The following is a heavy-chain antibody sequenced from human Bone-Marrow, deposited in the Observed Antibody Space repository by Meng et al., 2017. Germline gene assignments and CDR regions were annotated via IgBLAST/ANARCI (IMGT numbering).Heavy chain of an antibody. Sequence: VRLKERGQGLVKPSGTLSLTCVVSGGSISSIDWWSWVRQPPGKGLEWIGEIYHGGDTNYNPSLKSRVTIAIDKSKNQFSLKLSSVTAADTAVYYCASWIYSCGWQWGQGALVTVSS. J-gene: IGHJ4*02. CDR3: ASWIYSCGWQ. CDR1: GGSISSIDW. CDR2: IYHGGDT. D-gene: IGHD6-19*01. V-gene: IGHV4/OR15-8*02.